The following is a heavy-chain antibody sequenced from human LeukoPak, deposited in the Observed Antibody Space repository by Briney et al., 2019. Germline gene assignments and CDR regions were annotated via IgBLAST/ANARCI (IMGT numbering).Heavy chain of an antibody. CDR3: AKGLYDSSGYYLFDY. CDR2: ISGSGGNT. V-gene: IGHV3-23*01. CDR1: GFTFSRCA. D-gene: IGHD3-22*01. J-gene: IGHJ4*02. Sequence: GGSLRLSCAASGFTFSRCAMSWVRQVPGKGLEWVSAISGSGGNTYNADSVKGRFTISRDNSKNTLYLQMNSLRAEDTAVCYCAKGLYDSSGYYLFDYWGQGILVTVSS.